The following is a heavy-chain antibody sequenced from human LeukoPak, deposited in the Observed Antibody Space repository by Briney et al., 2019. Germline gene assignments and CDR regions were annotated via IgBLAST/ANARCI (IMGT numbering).Heavy chain of an antibody. V-gene: IGHV4-59*01. CDR2: IYYSGST. CDR3: ARGPNYDFWSGYYSRLAFDM. Sequence: SETLSLTCTVSGGSISSYYWSWIRQPPGKGLEWIGYIYYSGSTNYNPSLKSRVTISVDTSKNQFSLKLSSVTAADTAVYYCARGPNYDFWSGYYSRLAFDMWGQGTMVTVSS. J-gene: IGHJ3*02. CDR1: GGSISSYY. D-gene: IGHD3-3*01.